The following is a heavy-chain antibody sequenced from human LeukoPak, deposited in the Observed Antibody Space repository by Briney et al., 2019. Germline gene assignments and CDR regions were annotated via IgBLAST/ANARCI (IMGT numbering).Heavy chain of an antibody. D-gene: IGHD3-16*01. J-gene: IGHJ4*02. CDR3: ARGPYHSTSN. CDR1: GFTFSSYG. V-gene: IGHV3-48*02. Sequence: GGSLRLSCAASGFTFSSYGMNWVRQAPGKGLEWVSYISGGSSTIYYADSVKGRFTISRDNAKDSLCLQMNSLRDEDTAVYYCARGPYHSTSNWGQGTLVTVSS. CDR2: ISGGSSTI.